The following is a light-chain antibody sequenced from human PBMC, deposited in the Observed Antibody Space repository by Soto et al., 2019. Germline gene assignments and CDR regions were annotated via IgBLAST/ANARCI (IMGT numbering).Light chain of an antibody. CDR3: QQYNSLVT. CDR1: QSISSW. V-gene: IGKV1-5*01. Sequence: DSQMMESPSTVYACVGDGVSITCRASQSISSWLAWYQQKPGKAPKLLIYDASSLKSGVSSRFSGSGSGTEFTLTLSSLQHPDFRTNYGQQYNSLVTFGQGTKVDIK. CDR2: DAS. J-gene: IGKJ1*01.